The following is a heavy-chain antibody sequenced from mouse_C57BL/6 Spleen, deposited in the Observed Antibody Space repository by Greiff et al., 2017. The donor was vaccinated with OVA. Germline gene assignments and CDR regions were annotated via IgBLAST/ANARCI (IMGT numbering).Heavy chain of an antibody. Sequence: EVQLVESGGGLVKPGGSLKLSCAASGFTFSSYAMSWVRQTPEKRLEWVATISDGGSYTYYPDNVKGRFTISRDNAKNNLYLQMSHLKSEDTAMYYCARDRDYDYDVNYAMDYWGQGTSVTVSS. CDR3: ARDRDYDYDVNYAMDY. D-gene: IGHD2-4*01. CDR2: ISDGGSYT. V-gene: IGHV5-4*01. J-gene: IGHJ4*01. CDR1: GFTFSSYA.